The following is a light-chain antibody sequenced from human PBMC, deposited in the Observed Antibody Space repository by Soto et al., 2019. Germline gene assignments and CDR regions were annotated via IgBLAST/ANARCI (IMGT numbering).Light chain of an antibody. CDR1: QSVRTY. V-gene: IGKV3-20*01. CDR2: DAS. Sequence: VLTQSAVTLSLSPGELATLSCRASQSVRTYLAWYQVKPGQAPRLLIYDASSRASGVPARFSGAGSGTDFTLTISRLEPEDFALYYCQQHDILPITFGQGTRLEIK. J-gene: IGKJ5*01. CDR3: QQHDILPIT.